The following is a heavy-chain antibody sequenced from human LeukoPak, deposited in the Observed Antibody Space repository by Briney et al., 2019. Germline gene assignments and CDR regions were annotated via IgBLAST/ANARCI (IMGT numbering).Heavy chain of an antibody. CDR1: GFTFSSNW. Sequence: AGSLRLSCATSGFTFSSNWMSWVRHAPGRGLEWVANIKPDGSAEYYAASVKGRFTVSRDNSKDTLYLQMNSLRAEDTAVYHCAKDLNPREAGATIDYWGQGTLVTVSS. D-gene: IGHD1-26*01. V-gene: IGHV3-7*01. CDR3: AKDLNPREAGATIDY. CDR2: IKPDGSAE. J-gene: IGHJ4*02.